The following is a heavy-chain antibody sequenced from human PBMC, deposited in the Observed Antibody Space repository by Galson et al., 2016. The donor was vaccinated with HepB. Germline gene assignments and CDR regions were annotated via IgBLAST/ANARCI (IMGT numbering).Heavy chain of an antibody. CDR1: GFTVSSDC. Sequence: SLRLSCAASGFTVSSDCMNWVRQAPGKGLEWVAVISFDGSNKYYADSVKGRFTISRDNSKNTLYPQMDSLRAEDTAVYYCARAPLEMATIQRGYFDYWGQGTLVTVSS. CDR2: ISFDGSNK. D-gene: IGHD5-24*01. V-gene: IGHV3-30*03. CDR3: ARAPLEMATIQRGYFDY. J-gene: IGHJ4*02.